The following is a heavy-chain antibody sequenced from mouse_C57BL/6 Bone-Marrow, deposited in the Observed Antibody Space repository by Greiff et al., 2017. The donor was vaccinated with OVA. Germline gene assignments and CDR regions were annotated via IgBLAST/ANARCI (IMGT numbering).Heavy chain of an antibody. CDR3: AGNYGSSPMDY. J-gene: IGHJ4*01. D-gene: IGHD1-1*01. CDR2: ISSGSSTI. Sequence: EVHLVESGGGLVKPGGSLKLSCAASGFTFSDYGMHWVRQAPEKGLEWVAYISSGSSTIYYADTVKGRFTISREDAKNTLFLQMTSLRSEDTAMYYCAGNYGSSPMDYWGQGTSVTVSS. CDR1: GFTFSDYG. V-gene: IGHV5-17*01.